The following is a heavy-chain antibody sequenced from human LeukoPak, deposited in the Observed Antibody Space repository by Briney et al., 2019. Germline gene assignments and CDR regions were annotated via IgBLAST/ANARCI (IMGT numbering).Heavy chain of an antibody. D-gene: IGHD6-6*01. Sequence: GGSLRLSCTASGVTVSNNYMNWVRQAPGKGLEWVSLIYSGGSTYYADSVKGRFTISRDNSKNTLYLQMNSLRAEDTAVYYCARDPPAVAANTYGWGQGTLVTVSS. V-gene: IGHV3-66*01. CDR2: IYSGGST. CDR3: ARDPPAVAANTYG. CDR1: GVTVSNNY. J-gene: IGHJ4*02.